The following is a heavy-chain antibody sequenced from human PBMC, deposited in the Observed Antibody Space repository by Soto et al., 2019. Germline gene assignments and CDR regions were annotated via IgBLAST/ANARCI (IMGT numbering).Heavy chain of an antibody. D-gene: IGHD2-21*02. CDR3: AREETAWPLAYGLDV. V-gene: IGHV3-21*01. Sequence: GGSLRLSCAGSGFTFSRYSMNWVRQAPGKGLEWVASIGTRGDIYYAESVKGRLTISRDNAKNSLSLEMDSLRVEDTGVYYCAREETAWPLAYGLDVWGQGTTVTVSS. CDR1: GFTFSRYS. J-gene: IGHJ6*02. CDR2: IGTRGDI.